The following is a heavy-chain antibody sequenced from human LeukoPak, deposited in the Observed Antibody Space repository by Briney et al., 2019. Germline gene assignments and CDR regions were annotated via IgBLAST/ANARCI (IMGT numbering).Heavy chain of an antibody. J-gene: IGHJ4*02. CDR1: GFAFSSYS. D-gene: IGHD6-13*01. CDR2: IRGTGTYI. CDR3: ARASLSEIIAAEAFFDS. Sequence: GGSLRLSCAASGFAFSSYSMNWVRQAPGKGLEWVSSIRGTGTYIYFANSLKGRFSISRDNAENSLFLQMDSLRAEDTAVYFCARASLSEIIAAEAFFDSWGQGTLVTVSS. V-gene: IGHV3-21*01.